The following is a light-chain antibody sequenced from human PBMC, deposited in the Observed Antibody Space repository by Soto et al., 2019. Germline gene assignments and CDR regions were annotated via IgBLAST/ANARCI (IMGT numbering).Light chain of an antibody. CDR2: DAS. J-gene: IGKJ4*01. CDR3: QQYNSMLS. V-gene: IGKV1-33*01. Sequence: DIQMTQSPSSLSASVGDRVTIACQSSHDVSRNLNWFQQKPGEAPKLLIYDASNLERGVPSRFSASGSEPHFTFTISSLQPEDVATYYCQQYNSMLSFGGGTEIELK. CDR1: HDVSRN.